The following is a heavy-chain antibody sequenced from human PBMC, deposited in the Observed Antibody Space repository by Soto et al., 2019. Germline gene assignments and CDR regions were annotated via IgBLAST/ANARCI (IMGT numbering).Heavy chain of an antibody. CDR2: ISSTTNYI. V-gene: IGHV3-21*06. J-gene: IGHJ4*02. CDR1: GFTFTRYS. CDR3: ARETHFIDY. Sequence: EVQLVESGGGLVKPGGSLRLSCAASGFTFTRYSMNWVRQAPGKGLEWVSSISSTTNYIYYGDSMKGRFTISRDNAKNSLYLEMNSLRDEDTAVYYCARETHFIDYWGQGTLVSVSA.